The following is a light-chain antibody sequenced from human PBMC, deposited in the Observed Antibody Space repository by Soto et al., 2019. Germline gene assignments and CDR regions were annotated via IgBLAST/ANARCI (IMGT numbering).Light chain of an antibody. J-gene: IGKJ1*01. V-gene: IGKV1-39*01. CDR2: ATS. CDR1: QSVRKY. CDR3: LQSYSTPWT. Sequence: DIQMTQSPSSLSASVGDRVTITCRASQSVRKYLKXXQQKAGKAPRLLISATSSLRIGVPSRXSGXGYLTDFTLTVSSLQSADFATDYCLQSYSTPWTFGQGTKVDIK.